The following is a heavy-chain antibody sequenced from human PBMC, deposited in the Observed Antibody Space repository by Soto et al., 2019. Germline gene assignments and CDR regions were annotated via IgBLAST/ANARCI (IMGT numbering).Heavy chain of an antibody. CDR3: ARGDSITMVRGVIIKDYYYYMDV. V-gene: IGHV4-59*12. CDR2: IYYSGST. CDR1: GGSISSYY. Sequence: SETLSLTCTVSGGSISSYYWSWIRQPPGKGLEWIGYIYYSGSTNYNPSLKSRVTISVDTSKNQFSLKLSSVTAADTAVYYCARGDSITMVRGVIIKDYYYYMDVWGKGTTVTVSS. D-gene: IGHD3-10*01. J-gene: IGHJ6*03.